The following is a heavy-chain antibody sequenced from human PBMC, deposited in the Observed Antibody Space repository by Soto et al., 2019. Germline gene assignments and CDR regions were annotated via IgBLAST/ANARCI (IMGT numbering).Heavy chain of an antibody. CDR1: GFTFSSYA. D-gene: IGHD6-19*01. Sequence: EVQLLESGGGLVQPGGSLRLSCVVSGFTFSSYAMTWVRQAPGKGLEWVSTIISSGGSTYDADSVKGRFTISRDNSKNTLYLQMNSLRAEDTAVYYCAKCRGSGWYSSCDYWGQGTLVTVSS. CDR3: AKCRGSGWYSSCDY. CDR2: IISSGGST. J-gene: IGHJ4*02. V-gene: IGHV3-23*01.